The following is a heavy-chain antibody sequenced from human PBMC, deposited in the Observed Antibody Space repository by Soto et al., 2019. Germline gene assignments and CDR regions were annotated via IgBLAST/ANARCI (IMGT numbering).Heavy chain of an antibody. V-gene: IGHV3-30-3*01. J-gene: IGHJ3*02. CDR1: GFTFSSYA. CDR3: AREANIVVVAAATHDAFDI. D-gene: IGHD2-15*01. CDR2: ISYDGSNK. Sequence: GGSLRLSCAASGFTFSSYAMHWVRQAPGKGLEWVAVISYDGSNKYYADSVKGRFTISRDNSKNTLYLQMNSLRAEDTAVYYCAREANIVVVAAATHDAFDIWGHGTMVTVSS.